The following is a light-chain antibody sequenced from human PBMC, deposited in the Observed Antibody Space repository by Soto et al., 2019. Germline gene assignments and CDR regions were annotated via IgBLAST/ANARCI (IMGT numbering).Light chain of an antibody. CDR3: QSYDSSNPVI. CDR2: EDN. J-gene: IGLJ2*01. CDR1: SGSIASNY. Sequence: NFMLTQPHSVSESPGKTVTISCTRSSGSIASNYVQWYLQRPGSAPTTVIYEDNQRPSGVPDRFSGSIDSSSNSASLTISGLRTEDEADYYCQSYDSSNPVIFGGGTKLT. V-gene: IGLV6-57*04.